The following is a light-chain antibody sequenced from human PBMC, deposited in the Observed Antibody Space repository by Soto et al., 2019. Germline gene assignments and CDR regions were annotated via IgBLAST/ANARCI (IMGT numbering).Light chain of an antibody. V-gene: IGKV3-11*01. J-gene: IGKJ1*01. CDR3: QQCGNWPCT. CDR2: GAS. Sequence: EIVLTQSPATLSLSPGERATLSCRASQSVSSYLAWYQQKPGQAPRLLMYGASNRATGIPAGFSGSGSGTEFTLAISSLVSEVFAVYYCQQCGNWPCTCGPGTKVEI. CDR1: QSVSSY.